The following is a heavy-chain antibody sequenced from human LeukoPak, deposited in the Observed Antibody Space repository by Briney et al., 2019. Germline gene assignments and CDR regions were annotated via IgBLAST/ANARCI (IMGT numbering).Heavy chain of an antibody. J-gene: IGHJ4*02. CDR2: SSWNSGNI. V-gene: IGHV3-9*01. Sequence: GGSLRLSCAASGLTFDDYAMHWVRQAPGKGLEWVSGSSWNSGNIGYADSVKGRFTISRDNAKNSLYLQMNSLRAEDTALYYCAKSVIAVAGTGSRFDYWGQGTLVTVSS. D-gene: IGHD6-19*01. CDR1: GLTFDDYA. CDR3: AKSVIAVAGTGSRFDY.